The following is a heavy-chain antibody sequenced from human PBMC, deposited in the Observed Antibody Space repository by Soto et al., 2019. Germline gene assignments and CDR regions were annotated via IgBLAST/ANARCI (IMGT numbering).Heavy chain of an antibody. Sequence: GESLKISCVASGFSFSNYNMNWVRQAPGKGLEWVSYITDSSDTVHYADSVRGRFTISKDNAESSLYLQMNSLRDEDTAVYYCARDWGTGFYQLDSWGQGTLVTVSS. V-gene: IGHV3-48*02. CDR2: ITDSSDTV. D-gene: IGHD2-2*01. J-gene: IGHJ4*02. CDR3: ARDWGTGFYQLDS. CDR1: GFSFSNYN.